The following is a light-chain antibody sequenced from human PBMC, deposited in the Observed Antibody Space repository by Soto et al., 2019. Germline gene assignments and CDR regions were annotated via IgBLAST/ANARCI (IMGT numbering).Light chain of an antibody. V-gene: IGLV1-44*01. CDR2: SNN. CDR1: SSSIGGNT. J-gene: IGLJ3*02. Sequence: QSVLTQPPSASGTPGQRVTISCSGSSSSIGGNTVNWYQQLPGTAPKLLIYSNNQRPSGVPDRFSGSKSGTSASLAISGLRSEDEADYYCAAWEDSLNGWVFGGGTKLTVL. CDR3: AAWEDSLNGWV.